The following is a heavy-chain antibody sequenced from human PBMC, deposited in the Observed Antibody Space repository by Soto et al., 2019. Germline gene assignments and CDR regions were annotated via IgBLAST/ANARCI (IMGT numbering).Heavy chain of an antibody. CDR1: GGSISSGGYS. CDR3: ASSHAGAHITAAVH. J-gene: IGHJ4*02. V-gene: IGHV4-30-2*01. D-gene: IGHD6-13*01. CDR2: IYHSGST. Sequence: SETLSLTCAVSGGSISSGGYSRSWIRQPPGKGLEWIGYIYHSGSTYYNPSLKSRVTISVDRSKNQFSLKLSSVTAADTAVYYCASSHAGAHITAAVHWGQRTPVTVSS.